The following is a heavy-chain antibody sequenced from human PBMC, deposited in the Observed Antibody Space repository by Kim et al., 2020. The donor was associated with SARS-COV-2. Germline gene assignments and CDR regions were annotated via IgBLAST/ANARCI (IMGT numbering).Heavy chain of an antibody. CDR2: INHSGST. J-gene: IGHJ6*02. V-gene: IGHV4-34*01. D-gene: IGHD3-9*01. CDR1: GGSFSGYY. CDR3: ARVGILTGFYYYYGMDV. Sequence: SETLSLTCAVYGGSFSGYYWSWIRQPPGKGLEWIGEINHSGSTNYNPSLKSRVTISVDTSKNQFSLKLSSVTAADTAVYYCARVGILTGFYYYYGMDVWGQGTTVTVSS.